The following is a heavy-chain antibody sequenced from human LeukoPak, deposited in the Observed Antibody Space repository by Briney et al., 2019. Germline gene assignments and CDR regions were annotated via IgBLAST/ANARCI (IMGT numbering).Heavy chain of an antibody. CDR1: GFTFSSYA. CDR3: AREGSSWYGVAYYFDY. CDR2: ISYDGSNK. D-gene: IGHD6-13*01. V-gene: IGHV3-30-3*01. J-gene: IGHJ4*02. Sequence: GGSLRLSCAASGFTFSSYAMHWVRQAPGKGLEWVAVISYDGSNKYYADSVKGRFTISRDNSKNTLYLQMNSLRAEDTAVYYCAREGSSWYGVAYYFDYWGQGTLVTVSS.